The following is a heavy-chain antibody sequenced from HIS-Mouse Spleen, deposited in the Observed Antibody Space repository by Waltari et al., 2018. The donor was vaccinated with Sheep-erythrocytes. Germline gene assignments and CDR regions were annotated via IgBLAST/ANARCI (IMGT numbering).Heavy chain of an antibody. CDR2: IYYSGRT. V-gene: IGHV4-39*07. CDR1: GCSISSSSYY. Sequence: QLQLQESGPGLVKPSETLSLTCTVSGCSISSSSYYWGWIRQPPGKGLEWIGSIYYSGRTYYNPSLKGRVTISVDTSKNQFSLKLSSVTAADTAVYYCARVIVSITIFGVVIGNWFDPWGQGTLVTVSS. CDR3: ARVIVSITIFGVVIGNWFDP. D-gene: IGHD3-3*01. J-gene: IGHJ5*02.